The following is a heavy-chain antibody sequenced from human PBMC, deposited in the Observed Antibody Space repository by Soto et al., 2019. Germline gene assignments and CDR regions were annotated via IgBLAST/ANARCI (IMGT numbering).Heavy chain of an antibody. D-gene: IGHD2-21*02. V-gene: IGHV3-30-3*01. CDR1: GFTFSSYA. Sequence: PGGSLRLSCAASGFTFSSYAMHWVRQAPGKGLEWVAVISYDGSNKYYADSVKGRFTISRDNSKNTLYLQMNSLRAEDTAVYYCAREMGLPYCGGDCYSLYFDYWGQGTLVTVSS. J-gene: IGHJ4*02. CDR2: ISYDGSNK. CDR3: AREMGLPYCGGDCYSLYFDY.